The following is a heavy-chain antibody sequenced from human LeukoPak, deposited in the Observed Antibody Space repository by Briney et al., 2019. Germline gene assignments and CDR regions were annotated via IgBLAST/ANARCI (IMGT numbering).Heavy chain of an antibody. D-gene: IGHD5-18*01. CDR2: INHSGST. J-gene: IGHJ6*03. Sequence: SVTLSLTCAVYGGSFSGYYWSWIRQPPGKGLEWIGEINHSGSTNYNPSLKSRVTISVDTSKNQFSLKLSSVTAADTAVYYCARRTRGYSYGYYYYYYMDVWGKGTTVTVSS. CDR1: GGSFSGYY. V-gene: IGHV4-34*01. CDR3: ARRTRGYSYGYYYYYYMDV.